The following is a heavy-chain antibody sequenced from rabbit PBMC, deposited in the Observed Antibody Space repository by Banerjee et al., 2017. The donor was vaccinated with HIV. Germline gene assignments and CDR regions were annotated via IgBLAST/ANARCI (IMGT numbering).Heavy chain of an antibody. CDR3: ARVPYAGYGGPGYANL. J-gene: IGHJ4*01. CDR1: GFSFSSSYY. D-gene: IGHD3-1*01. CDR2: IYAGSSGST. V-gene: IGHV1S40*01. Sequence: QSLEESGGDLVKPGASLTLTCTASGFSFSSSYYMCWVRQAPGKGLEWIACIYAGSSGSTYYASWAKGRFTISKTSSTTVTLQMTSLTAADTATYFCARVPYAGYGGPGYANLWGQGTLVTVS.